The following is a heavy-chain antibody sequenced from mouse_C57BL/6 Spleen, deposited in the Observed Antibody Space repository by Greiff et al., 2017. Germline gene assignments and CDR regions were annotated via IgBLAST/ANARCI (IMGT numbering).Heavy chain of an antibody. J-gene: IGHJ4*01. CDR1: GYSFTGYY. Sequence: EVQLQQSGPELVKPGASVKISCTASGYSFTGYYMNWVKQSPEKSLEWIGEINPSTGGTTYNPKFKAKATLTVDKSSSTAYLQLKSLTSEDSAVYYCARSIYYGSRGYAMDYWGQGTSVTVSS. V-gene: IGHV1-42*01. CDR2: INPSTGGT. CDR3: ARSIYYGSRGYAMDY. D-gene: IGHD1-1*01.